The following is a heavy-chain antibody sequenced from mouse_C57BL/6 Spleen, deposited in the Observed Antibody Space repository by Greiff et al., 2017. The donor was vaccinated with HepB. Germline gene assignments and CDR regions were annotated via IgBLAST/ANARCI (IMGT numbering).Heavy chain of an antibody. Sequence: VQLQQSGAELVKPGASVKMSCKASGYTFTSYWITWVKQRPGQGLEWIGDIYPGSGSTNYNEKFKSKATLTVDKSSSTAYMQLSSLTSEDSAVYYCARAAGTGGWYFDVWGTGTTVTVSS. CDR2: IYPGSGST. CDR3: ARAAGTGGWYFDV. D-gene: IGHD4-1*01. CDR1: GYTFTSYW. J-gene: IGHJ1*03. V-gene: IGHV1-55*01.